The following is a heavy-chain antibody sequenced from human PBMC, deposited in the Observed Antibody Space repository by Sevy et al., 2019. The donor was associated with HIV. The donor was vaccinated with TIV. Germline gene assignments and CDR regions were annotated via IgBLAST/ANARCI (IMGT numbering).Heavy chain of an antibody. CDR1: GGSINNPDFN. Sequence: SETLSLTCSVSGGSINNPDFNWSWVRQPPGRGLEWIGYVYYSGNTYYSPSLKTRGSLSIDTSKNQFSLDLHSVTAADTAVYYCTRVRGPFGWSDPWGQGTLVTVSS. D-gene: IGHD3-10*01. CDR2: VYYSGNT. V-gene: IGHV4-30-4*01. J-gene: IGHJ5*02. CDR3: TRVRGPFGWSDP.